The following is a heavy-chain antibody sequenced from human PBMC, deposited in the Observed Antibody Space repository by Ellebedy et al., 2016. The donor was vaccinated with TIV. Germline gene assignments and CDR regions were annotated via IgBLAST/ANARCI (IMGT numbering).Heavy chain of an antibody. CDR2: ISRTSNTI. V-gene: IGHV3-48*02. CDR3: VKGGGWVADY. CDR1: GFTFSSDS. D-gene: IGHD1-26*01. Sequence: GESLKISCAASGFTFSSDSMNWIRQAPGKGLEWVSSISRTSNTIYSADSVKGRFTVSRDNSKNSLSLQINRRRDEDTAVYYCVKGGGWVADYWGQGTRVTVSS. J-gene: IGHJ4*02.